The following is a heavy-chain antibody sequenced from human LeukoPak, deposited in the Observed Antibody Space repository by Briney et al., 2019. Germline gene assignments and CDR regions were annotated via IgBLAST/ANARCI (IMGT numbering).Heavy chain of an antibody. CDR3: ARSGCSAGSCYSQTVKSDS. D-gene: IGHD2-15*01. CDR2: ISAYNGNT. V-gene: IGHV1-18*01. J-gene: IGHJ4*02. CDR1: GYTFTNYG. Sequence: ASVKVSCKASGYTFTNYGISWVRQAPGQGLEWMAWISAYNGNTDYAQKFQGRVTVTADTSTSTAYMELRSLRSDVTAVYYCARSGCSAGSCYSQTVKSDSCGQGTLVTVSS.